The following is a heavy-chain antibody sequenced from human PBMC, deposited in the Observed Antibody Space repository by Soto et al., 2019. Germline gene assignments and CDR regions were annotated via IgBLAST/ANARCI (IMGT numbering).Heavy chain of an antibody. D-gene: IGHD5-12*01. CDR2: INHSGST. J-gene: IGHJ4*02. CDR3: VRHAQWIIRAY. Sequence: PSETLSLTCAVYGGSFSGYYWSWIRQPPGKGLEWIGEINHSGSTNYNPSIKSRVTISVDTSKNQFSLKLSSVTAADTAVYYCVRHAQWIIRAYWGQGSLVTVSS. CDR1: GGSFSGYY. V-gene: IGHV4-34*01.